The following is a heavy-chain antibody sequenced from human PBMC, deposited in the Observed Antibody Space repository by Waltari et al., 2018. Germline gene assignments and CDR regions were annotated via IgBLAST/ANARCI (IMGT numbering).Heavy chain of an antibody. CDR2: IYHSGST. CDR1: GGSISSGGYY. V-gene: IGHV4-30-2*01. J-gene: IGHJ4*02. Sequence: QVQLQESGPGLVKPSQTLSLTCAVSGGSISSGGYYWSWIRQHPDKALEWIGYIYHSGSTYYNPPLKSRVTMSVDRSKNQFSLKLSSVTAADTAIYYCVRGGATVTDWGQGTLVTVSS. D-gene: IGHD4-17*01. CDR3: VRGGATVTD.